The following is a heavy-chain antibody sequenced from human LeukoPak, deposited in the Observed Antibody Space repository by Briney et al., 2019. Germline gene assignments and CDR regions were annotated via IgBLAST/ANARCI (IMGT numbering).Heavy chain of an antibody. D-gene: IGHD3-22*01. V-gene: IGHV1-46*01. J-gene: IGHJ4*02. CDR3: ARDGPFSRYYYDSSGYSTRRPFDY. CDR2: INPSGGST. CDR1: GYTFTSYY. Sequence: ASVKVSCKASGYTFTSYYMHWVRQAPGQGLEWMGIINPSGGSTSYAQKFQGRVTMTGDTSTSTVYMELSSLRSEDTAVYYCARDGPFSRYYYDSSGYSTRRPFDYWGQGTLVTVSS.